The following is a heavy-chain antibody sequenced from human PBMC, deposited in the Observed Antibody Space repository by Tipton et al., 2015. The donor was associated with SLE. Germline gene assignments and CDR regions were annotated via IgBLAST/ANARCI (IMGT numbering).Heavy chain of an antibody. Sequence: SLRLSCAASGFTFSSYGMHWVRQAPGKGLEWVSGISWNSGNIGYADSVKGRFTISRDNAKNSLYLEMNSLRAEDTALYYCAKDIWVGGTAGIDYWGQGTLVTVSS. CDR2: ISWNSGNI. CDR3: AKDIWVGGTAGIDY. V-gene: IGHV3-9*01. D-gene: IGHD1-26*01. CDR1: GFTFSSYG. J-gene: IGHJ4*02.